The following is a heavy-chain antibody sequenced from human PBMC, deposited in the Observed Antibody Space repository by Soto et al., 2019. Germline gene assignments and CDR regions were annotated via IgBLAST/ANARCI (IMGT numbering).Heavy chain of an antibody. CDR2: IIPIFGKA. D-gene: IGHD1-26*01. Sequence: QVQLVQSGAEVKKPGSSVKVSCKASGGTFSSYAISWVRQAPGQGLEWMGGIIPIFGKANYAQKIQGRVTITSDESTSTAYMDLSSLRSEDTAVYYCARGEGPLGWFDPWGQGTLVTVSS. CDR1: GGTFSSYA. J-gene: IGHJ5*02. V-gene: IGHV1-69*05. CDR3: ARGEGPLGWFDP.